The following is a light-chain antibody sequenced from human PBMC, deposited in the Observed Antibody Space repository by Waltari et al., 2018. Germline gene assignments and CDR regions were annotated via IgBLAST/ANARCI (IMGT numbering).Light chain of an antibody. V-gene: IGKV3-15*01. J-gene: IGKJ5*01. CDR2: GAS. CDR1: QSVGSN. CDR3: QQYNNWPPVT. Sequence: EIVMTQSPATLSVSPGERATLSCRASQSVGSNLAWYQKKPGQAPRLLIYGASTRANGIPARFSGSGSGTDFTLTISSLQSEDFAVYYCQQYNNWPPVTFGQGTRLEIK.